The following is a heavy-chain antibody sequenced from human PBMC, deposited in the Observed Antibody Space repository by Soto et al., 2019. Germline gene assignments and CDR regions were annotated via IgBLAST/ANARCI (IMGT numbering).Heavy chain of an antibody. CDR3: ATAKLLLPWLFDY. CDR2: IYSGGST. J-gene: IGHJ4*02. CDR1: GFTVSSNY. D-gene: IGHD2-15*01. Sequence: PGGSLRLSCAPSGFTVSSNYMSWVRQAPGKGPEWVSVIYSGGSTYYADSVKGGFIISRDDSKNTLFLQMNSLRAEDTAVYYCATAKLLLPWLFDYWGQGTLVTSP. V-gene: IGHV3-66*01.